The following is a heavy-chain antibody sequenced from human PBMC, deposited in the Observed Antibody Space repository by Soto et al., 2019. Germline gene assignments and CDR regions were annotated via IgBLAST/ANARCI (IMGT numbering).Heavy chain of an antibody. CDR2: ISSSSSYI. D-gene: IGHD4-17*01. J-gene: IGHJ4*02. Sequence: GGSLRLSCAASGFTFSSYSMNWVRQAPGKGLEWVSSISSSSSYIYYADSVKGRFTISRDKAKNSLYLQMNSLRAEDTAVYYCARESTGAVFDFDYWGQGTLVTVSS. V-gene: IGHV3-21*01. CDR1: GFTFSSYS. CDR3: ARESTGAVFDFDY.